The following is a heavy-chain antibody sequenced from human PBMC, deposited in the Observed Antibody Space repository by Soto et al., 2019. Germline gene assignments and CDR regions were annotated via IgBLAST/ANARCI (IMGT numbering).Heavy chain of an antibody. V-gene: IGHV3-33*01. CDR1: GFTFSSYG. Sequence: QVQLVESGGGVVQPGRSLRLSCAASGFTFSSYGMHWVRQAPGKGLEWVAVIWYDGSNKYYADSVKGRFTSSRDNSKNRLYLQMNSLRAEDTAVYYCARDPKYSGYDFYYFDYWGQGTLVTVSS. J-gene: IGHJ4*02. CDR2: IWYDGSNK. D-gene: IGHD5-12*01. CDR3: ARDPKYSGYDFYYFDY.